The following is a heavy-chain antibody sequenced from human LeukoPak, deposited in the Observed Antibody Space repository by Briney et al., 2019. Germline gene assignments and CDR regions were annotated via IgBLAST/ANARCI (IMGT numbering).Heavy chain of an antibody. V-gene: IGHV3-53*01. CDR2: IYGGGST. CDR3: ARAHTVVVPAAMEVNWFDP. D-gene: IGHD2-2*01. CDR1: GFTVSSNY. Sequence: GGSLRFSCAASGFTVSSNYMSWVRQAPGKGLEWGSVIYGGGSTYYADSVKGRFTISRDNSKNTLYLQMNSLRAEDTAVYYCARAHTVVVPAAMEVNWFDPWGQGTLVTVSS. J-gene: IGHJ5*02.